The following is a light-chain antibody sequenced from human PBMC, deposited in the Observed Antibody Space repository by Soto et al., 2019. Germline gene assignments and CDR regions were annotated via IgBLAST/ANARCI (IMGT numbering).Light chain of an antibody. CDR1: SSNIGAAYD. Sequence: QSVLTPPPSMSGAPGQRVTISCPGSSSNIGAAYDVHWYKHLPGTAPKLLIYGNNNRPSGVPDRFSGSKSGTSASLAITGLQAGDEADYYCQSYDSSLRSYVFGTGTKVTVL. V-gene: IGLV1-40*01. J-gene: IGLJ1*01. CDR2: GNN. CDR3: QSYDSSLRSYV.